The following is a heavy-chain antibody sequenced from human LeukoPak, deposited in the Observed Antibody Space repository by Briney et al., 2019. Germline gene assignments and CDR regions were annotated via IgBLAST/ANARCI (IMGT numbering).Heavy chain of an antibody. CDR2: ISGSGSNT. J-gene: IGHJ5*02. CDR1: GFTFSNYA. D-gene: IGHD2-2*01. CDR3: ARLNSTSWYNWFDP. Sequence: GGSLRLSCAASGFTFSNYAMNWVRQAPGKGLEWVSTISGSGSNTYYADSVKGRFTISRDNSKNTLDLQMNSLRAEDTAVYYCARLNSTSWYNWFDPWGQGTLVTVSS. V-gene: IGHV3-23*01.